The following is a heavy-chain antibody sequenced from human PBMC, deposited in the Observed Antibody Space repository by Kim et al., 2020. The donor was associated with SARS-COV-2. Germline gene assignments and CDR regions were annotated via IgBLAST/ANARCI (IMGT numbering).Heavy chain of an antibody. CDR3: TRTARVPDP. CDR1: GFTFSDFY. J-gene: IGHJ5*02. CDR2: ISGNSADT. V-gene: IGHV3-11*06. Sequence: GGSLRLSCAASGFTFSDFYMTWFRQTPGKGLECISYISGNSADTNYRDSVRGRFTISRDNARNSLYLQMNNLRVEDTAVYYCTRTARVPDPWGQGTLVTVSS.